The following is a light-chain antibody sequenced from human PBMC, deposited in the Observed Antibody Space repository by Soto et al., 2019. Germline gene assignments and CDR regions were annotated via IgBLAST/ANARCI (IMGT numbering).Light chain of an antibody. V-gene: IGKV3-15*01. CDR3: QQYTNWPPIT. Sequence: ELVMTPSPDTLSVSPVERSTLSCRASQSVSSTLAWYQHKPGQAPRLLIYGASTRATGIPARFSGSGSGTEFTLTISSLQSEDFAIYYCQQYTNWPPITFGQGTKVDIK. CDR1: QSVSST. CDR2: GAS. J-gene: IGKJ1*01.